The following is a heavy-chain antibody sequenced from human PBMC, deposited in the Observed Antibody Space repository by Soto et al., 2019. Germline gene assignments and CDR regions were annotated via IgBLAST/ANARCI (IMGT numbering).Heavy chain of an antibody. CDR3: ARWDGDFVVNWCDS. Sequence: QVRLMQSGAEVKKPGASVKVSCTASGYTFTSHSMNWLRQAPGQGLEWIGIIHPSGGSTNYAQKFQGRVTITRDTSTSTVYMELTGLGSEDTAVYYCARWDGDFVVNWCDSWGQGTLVTVSA. D-gene: IGHD3-10*01. CDR2: IHPSGGST. J-gene: IGHJ5*01. V-gene: IGHV1-46*01. CDR1: GYTFTSHS.